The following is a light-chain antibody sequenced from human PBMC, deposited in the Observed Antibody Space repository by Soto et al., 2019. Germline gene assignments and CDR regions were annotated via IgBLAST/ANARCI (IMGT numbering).Light chain of an antibody. J-gene: IGKJ5*01. Sequence: DIQMTQSPSTLSASIGDRVTITCRASQSISYWLAWYQQKPGKAPNLLIYKESSLESGVPSRFSGSGSGSEFNLTINSLQPDDFATYYCQQYNSYPITFGQGTRLEIK. CDR1: QSISYW. CDR3: QQYNSYPIT. V-gene: IGKV1-5*03. CDR2: KES.